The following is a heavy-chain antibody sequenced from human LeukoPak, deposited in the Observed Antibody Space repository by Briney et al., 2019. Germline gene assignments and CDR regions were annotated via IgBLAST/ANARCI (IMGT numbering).Heavy chain of an antibody. CDR3: ARHGSSYFEPRYNWFDP. CDR2: IYPGDSDT. D-gene: IGHD3-9*01. Sequence: GESLKISCKGSGYSSTNYWIGWVRQMPGKGLEWMGMIYPGDSDTRYSPSFQGQVTISADKSISTAYLQWSSLEASDTAMYFCARHGSSYFEPRYNWFDPWGQGTLVTVSS. V-gene: IGHV5-51*01. J-gene: IGHJ5*02. CDR1: GYSSTNYW.